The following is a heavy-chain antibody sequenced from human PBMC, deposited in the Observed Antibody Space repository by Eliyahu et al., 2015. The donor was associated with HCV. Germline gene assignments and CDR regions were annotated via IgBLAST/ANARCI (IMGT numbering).Heavy chain of an antibody. D-gene: IGHD6-19*01. CDR3: GYSTGWNAKEDS. Sequence: QVQVQQWGAGLLKPSETLALTCVVSGGSSTSHSWTWIRQPPGKGLEWIGEITHSGNTETNPSLGGRVTISVDKSKGHFSLRLRSVTAADTGVYFCGYSTGWNAKEDSWGQGTPVTVSS. J-gene: IGHJ4*02. V-gene: IGHV4-34*01. CDR1: GGSSTSHS. CDR2: ITHSGNT.